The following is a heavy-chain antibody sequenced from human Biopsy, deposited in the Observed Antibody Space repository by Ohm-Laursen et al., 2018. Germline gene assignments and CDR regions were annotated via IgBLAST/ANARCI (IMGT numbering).Heavy chain of an antibody. J-gene: IGHJ5*02. V-gene: IGHV1-8*01. CDR1: GYTFTTYD. Sequence: ASVKVSCKASGYTFTTYDITWVRQATGQGPEWMGWMNPISGNTGYAHKFRGRVTMTSDSSISTAYLEASGLTFEDPAVYYCARAVRYRLLSDPWGQGTLVTVSS. D-gene: IGHD2/OR15-2a*01. CDR2: MNPISGNT. CDR3: ARAVRYRLLSDP.